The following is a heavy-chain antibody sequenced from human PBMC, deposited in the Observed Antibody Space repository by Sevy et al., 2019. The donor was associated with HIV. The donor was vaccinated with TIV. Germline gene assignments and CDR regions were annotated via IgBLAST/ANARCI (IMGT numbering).Heavy chain of an antibody. Sequence: SETLSLTCTVSGGSISSSSYYWGWIRQPPGKGLEWIGSIYYSGSTYYNPSLKSRVTISVDTSKNQFSLKLSSVTAAGTAVYYCARLGSSGWYDYAFDIWGQGTMVTVSS. CDR3: ARLGSSGWYDYAFDI. D-gene: IGHD6-19*01. CDR2: IYYSGST. J-gene: IGHJ3*02. CDR1: GGSISSSSYY. V-gene: IGHV4-39*01.